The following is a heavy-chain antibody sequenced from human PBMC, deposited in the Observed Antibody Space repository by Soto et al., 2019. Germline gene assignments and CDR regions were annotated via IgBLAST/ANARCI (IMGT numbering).Heavy chain of an antibody. CDR2: IFWDDDK. CDR3: AHRSRGYAYYFDQ. J-gene: IGHJ4*02. Sequence: QITLKESGPTLANPTQTLTLSCSFSGFSLSTRGVGVGWIRQPPGKALEWLELIFWDDDKWYSPSLRSRLTITEDTSKNQVVLIMTNMDPVDTATYYCAHRSRGYAYYFDQWGQGTLVTVSS. CDR1: GFSLSTRGVG. V-gene: IGHV2-5*02. D-gene: IGHD5-12*01.